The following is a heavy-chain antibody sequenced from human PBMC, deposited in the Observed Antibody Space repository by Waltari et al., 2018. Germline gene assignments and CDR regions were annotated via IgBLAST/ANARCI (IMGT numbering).Heavy chain of an antibody. CDR1: GYSFTDYH. CDR2: INPKNGDT. J-gene: IGHJ4*02. Sequence: QVQLVQSGTEVKKPGASVKVSCQAAGYSFTDYHLHWVRQTPGQGLEWLGWINPKNGDTGYAQNLLGRVTMTRDTSINTVDMDLSWLRSDDTAVFYCARDPGPIVGAPDYWGQGTLVTVSS. D-gene: IGHD1-26*01. V-gene: IGHV1-2*02. CDR3: ARDPGPIVGAPDY.